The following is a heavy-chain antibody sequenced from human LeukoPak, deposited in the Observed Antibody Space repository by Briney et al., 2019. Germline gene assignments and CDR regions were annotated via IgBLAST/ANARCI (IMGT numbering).Heavy chain of an antibody. V-gene: IGHV4-4*07. Sequence: SETLSLTCTVSGGSISSYYWSWIRRPAGKGLEWIGRIYTSGSTNYNPSLKSRVTMSVDTSKNQFSLKLSSVTAADTAVYYCASSDLLELDAFDIWGQGTMVTVSS. CDR2: IYTSGST. J-gene: IGHJ3*02. CDR1: GGSISSYY. D-gene: IGHD1-7*01. CDR3: ASSDLLELDAFDI.